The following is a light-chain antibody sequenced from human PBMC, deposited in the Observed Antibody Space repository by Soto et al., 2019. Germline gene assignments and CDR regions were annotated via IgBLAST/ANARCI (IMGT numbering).Light chain of an antibody. J-gene: IGKJ4*02. CDR1: QGISAY. CDR2: AAS. V-gene: IGKV1-27*01. CDR3: QKYNGAPLT. Sequence: DIQMTQSPSSLSASVGDRVTITCRASQGISAYLAWYQQQPGKVPKLLIFAASTLQSGVPSRFSGSGSGTDFTLTISSLQPEDVATYYCQKYNGAPLTFGEGTKVEI.